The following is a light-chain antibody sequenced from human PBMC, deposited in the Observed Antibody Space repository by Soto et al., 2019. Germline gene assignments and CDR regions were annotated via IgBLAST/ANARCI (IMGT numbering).Light chain of an antibody. CDR2: DAS. V-gene: IGKV1-33*01. Sequence: DIQMTQSPSSLSASVGDRVTITCQASQDISYYLNWYQQKAGKAPKLLIFDASNLDTGVPSRFSGSGSGTDFTLTVSSLQAEDIATYYCQQHDSLPLTFGGGTKVEIK. J-gene: IGKJ4*01. CDR1: QDISYY. CDR3: QQHDSLPLT.